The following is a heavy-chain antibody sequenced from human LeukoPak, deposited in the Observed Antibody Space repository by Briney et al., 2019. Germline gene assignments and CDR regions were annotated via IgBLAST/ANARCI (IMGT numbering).Heavy chain of an antibody. CDR1: GFSLSNYW. V-gene: IGHV3-7*01. CDR2: IKQDRSER. CDR3: ARDHSAAGSYYYYYYMDV. Sequence: GGSLRLSCAPSGFSLSNYWMSWVRQAPGKGLEWVANIKQDRSERYYVDSVKGRFTISRDNAKNSLYLQMNSLRAEDTAVYYCARDHSAAGSYYYYYYMDVWGKGTTVTVSS. D-gene: IGHD1-26*01. J-gene: IGHJ6*03.